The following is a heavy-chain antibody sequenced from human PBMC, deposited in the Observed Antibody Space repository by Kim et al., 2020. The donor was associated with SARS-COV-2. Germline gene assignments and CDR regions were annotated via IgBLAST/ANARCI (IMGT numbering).Heavy chain of an antibody. CDR1: AGSINSGGYY. J-gene: IGHJ4*02. CDR3: ARDRGWGFFDY. V-gene: IGHV4-31*03. D-gene: IGHD3-16*01. Sequence: SETLSLTCTVSAGSINSGGYYWSWIRHRPMKGLEYIGYIYYSGSTYYNPSLKSRVAISIDTSKNQFSLKLSSVTAADTAVYYCARDRGWGFFDYWGQGT. CDR2: IYYSGST.